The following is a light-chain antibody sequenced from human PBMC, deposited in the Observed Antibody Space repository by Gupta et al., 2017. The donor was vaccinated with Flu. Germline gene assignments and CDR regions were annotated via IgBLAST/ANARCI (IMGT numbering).Light chain of an antibody. CDR3: QQYDNRSPVT. Sequence: DIQMTQSPSSLSASVGDRVTITCQASQDSSNYLNWYQQKPGTAPKLLIYDASNLATGVASRFSGSGSGTDFTFIISSMQHEDIATYYCQQYDNRSPVTFGGGTRVEIK. CDR1: QDSSNY. J-gene: IGKJ4*01. CDR2: DAS. V-gene: IGKV1-33*01.